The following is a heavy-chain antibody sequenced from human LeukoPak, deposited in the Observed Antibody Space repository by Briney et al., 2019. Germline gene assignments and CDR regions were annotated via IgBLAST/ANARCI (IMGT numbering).Heavy chain of an antibody. V-gene: IGHV1-69*13. CDR2: IVPVSGTT. CDR1: GGTFSSYA. Sequence: ASVKVSRKTSGGTFSSYAISWVRQAPGQGPEWMGGIVPVSGTTNNAHKFQGRVTITADESTNTAYMELSSLRSDDTALYYCAISAYTGGVFDNWGQGTLVTVSS. D-gene: IGHD2-8*02. J-gene: IGHJ4*02. CDR3: AISAYTGGVFDN.